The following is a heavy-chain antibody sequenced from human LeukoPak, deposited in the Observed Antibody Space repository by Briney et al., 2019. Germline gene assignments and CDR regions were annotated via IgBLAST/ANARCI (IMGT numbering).Heavy chain of an antibody. V-gene: IGHV3-23*01. CDR2: ISGSGDYT. Sequence: GGSLRLSCAASGFTFSGCAMTWVRQAPGKGLEWVSCISGSGDYTYYADSVKGRFTISRGNSKNTVYLQMNNLRVEDTALYYCAKGAFERFGEPSDYWGQGTLVSVSS. J-gene: IGHJ4*02. CDR1: GFTFSGCA. D-gene: IGHD3-10*01. CDR3: AKGAFERFGEPSDY.